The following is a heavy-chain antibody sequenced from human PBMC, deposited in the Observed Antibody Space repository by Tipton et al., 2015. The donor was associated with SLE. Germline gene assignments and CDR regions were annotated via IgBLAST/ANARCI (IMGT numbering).Heavy chain of an antibody. V-gene: IGHV4-34*01. Sequence: TLSLTCAVYGGSLRGYYWSWIRQPPGKGLEWIGEINHSGSTICNPSLKSRVTISVDTSKNQFSLNVSSVTAADTAVYYCARGSGWYNPGYWGQGTLVTVSS. CDR3: ARGSGWYNPGY. J-gene: IGHJ4*02. D-gene: IGHD6-19*01. CDR1: GGSLRGYY. CDR2: INHSGST.